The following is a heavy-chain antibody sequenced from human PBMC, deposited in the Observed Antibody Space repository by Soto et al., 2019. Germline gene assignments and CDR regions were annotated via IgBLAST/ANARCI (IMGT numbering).Heavy chain of an antibody. J-gene: IGHJ5*02. Sequence: SETLSLTCTVSGDSIGGVGYWSWIRQFPGRGLEWIGRISSSGSTYYNPALNNRISLSLDTSQNQFSLKLLSVTAADTAIYYCARSGVTGIVIPSHWFDPWGQGTLVTVSS. V-gene: IGHV4-31*03. CDR2: ISSSGST. CDR1: GDSIGGVGY. CDR3: ARSGVTGIVIPSHWFDP. D-gene: IGHD2-21*02.